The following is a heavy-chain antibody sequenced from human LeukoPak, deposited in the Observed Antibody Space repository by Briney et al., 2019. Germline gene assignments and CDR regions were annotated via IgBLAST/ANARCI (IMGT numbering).Heavy chain of an antibody. CDR2: ISSSGSKT. CDR3: ASVNWGSLDY. D-gene: IGHD7-27*01. CDR1: GFTFSSYN. J-gene: IGHJ4*02. V-gene: IGHV3-21*01. Sequence: GGSLRLSCAASGFTFSSYNMGWVRQAPGKGLEWVSSISSSGSKTHYADSVKGRFTISRDNAKNSLYLQMNSLRAEDTAVYYCASVNWGSLDYWGQGTLVTVSS.